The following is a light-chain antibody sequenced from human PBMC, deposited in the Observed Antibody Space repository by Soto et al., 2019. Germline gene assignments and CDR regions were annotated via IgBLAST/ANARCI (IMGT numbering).Light chain of an antibody. CDR2: WAS. J-gene: IGKJ1*01. CDR1: QTVFHTSYNKDF. V-gene: IGKV4-1*01. Sequence: DIVMTQSPDSLSVSLGERATINCKSSQTVFHTSYNKDFLAWYQQKAGQPPKLLFYWASTRESGVPARFSGGGSGTDFSLTISSLQPEDVAVYYCQHYNSYSEAFGQGTKVELK. CDR3: QHYNSYSEA.